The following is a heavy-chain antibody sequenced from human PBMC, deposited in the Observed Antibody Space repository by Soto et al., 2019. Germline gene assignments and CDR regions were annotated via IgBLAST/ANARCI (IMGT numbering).Heavy chain of an antibody. Sequence: EVQLLESGGGLVQPGGSRRLSCAASGFTFSTYGMSWIRQAPGKGLEWVSSISTSGGITFYAESVKGRFTISRDNSKNTLNLQMNSLMAEDTAVYYCAKDKMYIADIYGMDVWGQGTTVTVSS. J-gene: IGHJ6*02. CDR2: ISTSGGIT. CDR1: GFTFSTYG. V-gene: IGHV3-23*01. CDR3: AKDKMYIADIYGMDV. D-gene: IGHD6-13*01.